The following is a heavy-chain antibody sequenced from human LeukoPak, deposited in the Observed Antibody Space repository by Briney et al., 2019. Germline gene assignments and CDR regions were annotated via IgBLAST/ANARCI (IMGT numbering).Heavy chain of an antibody. CDR3: VREASGGSKGVSDIFDI. V-gene: IGHV3-7*01. J-gene: IGHJ3*02. Sequence: GGSLRLSCAAPGFTLRTYWMSWVRQAPGKGLEWVASIKRDGSEKYYVDSVKGRFTISRDNAKNSLYLQMNSLRAEDTAVYHCVREASGGSKGVSDIFDIWGQGTLVTVSS. CDR2: IKRDGSEK. CDR1: GFTLRTYW. D-gene: IGHD2-15*01.